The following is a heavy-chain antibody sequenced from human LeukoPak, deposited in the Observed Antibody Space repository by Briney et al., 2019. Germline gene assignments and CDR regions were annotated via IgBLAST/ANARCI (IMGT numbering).Heavy chain of an antibody. Sequence: IGYIYYSGSTYYNPSPKSRVTISVDTSKNQFSLKLSSVTAADTAVYYCARGPYSSGWYVDYSGQGTLVTVSS. J-gene: IGHJ4*02. CDR2: IYYSGST. D-gene: IGHD6-19*01. CDR3: ARGPYSSGWYVDY. V-gene: IGHV4-31*02.